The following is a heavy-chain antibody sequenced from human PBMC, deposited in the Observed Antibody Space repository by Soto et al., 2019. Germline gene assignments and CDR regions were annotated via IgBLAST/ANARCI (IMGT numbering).Heavy chain of an antibody. CDR1: GFILNNYA. CDR2: IGGTVGGSDGVP. D-gene: IGHD7-27*01. CDR3: AKRARNSGAFDV. V-gene: IGHV3-23*01. J-gene: IGHJ3*01. Sequence: VQLLESGGDLVQPGGPLRLSCVASGFILNNYAMSWVHQAPGKGLEGVSTIGGTVGGSDGVPWYEDFVKGRFTTSRESSPRSLFVDMDNSGTEHSALYYRAKRARNSGAFDVWGQRTRVVVAS.